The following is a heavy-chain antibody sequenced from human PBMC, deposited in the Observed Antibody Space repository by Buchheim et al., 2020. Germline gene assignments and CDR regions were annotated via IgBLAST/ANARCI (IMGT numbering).Heavy chain of an antibody. CDR3: AKDTEYCSGGSCYSTLDY. V-gene: IGHV3-30*18. D-gene: IGHD2-15*01. CDR1: GFTFSSYG. Sequence: QVQLVESGGGVVQPGRSLRLSCAASGFTFSSYGMHWVRQAPGKGLEWVAVISYDGRNKYYADSVKGRFTISRDNSKNTLYLQMNSLRAEDTAVYYCAKDTEYCSGGSCYSTLDYWGQGTL. CDR2: ISYDGRNK. J-gene: IGHJ4*02.